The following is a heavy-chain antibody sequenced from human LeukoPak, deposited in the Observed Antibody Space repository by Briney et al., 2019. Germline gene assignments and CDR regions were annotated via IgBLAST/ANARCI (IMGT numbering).Heavy chain of an antibody. CDR3: ARPQYSSSWYSLAHYYYYYGMDV. D-gene: IGHD6-13*01. CDR1: GGTFSSYA. CDR2: INTNTGNP. Sequence: ASVKVSCKASGGTFSSYAISWVRQAPGQGLEWMGWINTNTGNPTYAQGFTGRFVFSLDTSVSTAYLQISSLKAEDTAVYYCARPQYSSSWYSLAHYYYYYGMDVWGQGTRSPSP. J-gene: IGHJ6*02. V-gene: IGHV7-4-1*02.